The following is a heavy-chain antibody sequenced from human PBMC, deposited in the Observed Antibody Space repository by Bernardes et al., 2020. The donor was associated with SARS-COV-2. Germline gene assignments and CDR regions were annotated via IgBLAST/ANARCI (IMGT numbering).Heavy chain of an antibody. CDR3: AGYGSGSYKWFDP. Sequence: GGSLRLSCAASGFTFNTYAIHWVRQAPGKGLEWVSTISGSGGSTYYADSVKGRFTISRDNSKNTLYLQMNSLRAEDTAVFYCAGYGSGSYKWFDPWGQGTLVTVSS. CDR2: ISGSGGST. D-gene: IGHD3-10*01. J-gene: IGHJ5*02. V-gene: IGHV3-23*01. CDR1: GFTFNTYA.